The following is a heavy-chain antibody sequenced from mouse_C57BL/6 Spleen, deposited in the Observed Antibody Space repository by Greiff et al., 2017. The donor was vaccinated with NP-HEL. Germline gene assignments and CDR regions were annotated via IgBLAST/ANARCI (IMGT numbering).Heavy chain of an antibody. CDR2: ISYDGSN. CDR3: ARDDDGYYGFAY. V-gene: IGHV3-6*01. J-gene: IGHJ3*01. D-gene: IGHD2-3*01. CDR1: GYSITSGYY. Sequence: DVKLVESGPGLVKPSQSLSLTCSVTGYSITSGYYWNWIRQFPGNKLEWMGYISYDGSNNYNPSLKNRISITRDTSKNQFFLKLNSVTTEDTATYYCARDDDGYYGFAYWGQGTLVTVSA.